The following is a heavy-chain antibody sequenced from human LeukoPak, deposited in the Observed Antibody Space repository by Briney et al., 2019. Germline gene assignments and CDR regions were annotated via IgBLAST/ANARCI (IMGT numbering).Heavy chain of an antibody. Sequence: SVKVSCKASGYTFTSYGISWVRQASGQGLEWMGGIIPIFGTANYAQKFQGRVTITTDESTSTAYMELSSLRSEDTAVYYCARVPTAGIGQYYYYYYMDVWGKGTTVTVSS. V-gene: IGHV1-69*05. CDR1: GYTFTSYG. J-gene: IGHJ6*03. D-gene: IGHD2-21*02. CDR2: IIPIFGTA. CDR3: ARVPTAGIGQYYYYYYMDV.